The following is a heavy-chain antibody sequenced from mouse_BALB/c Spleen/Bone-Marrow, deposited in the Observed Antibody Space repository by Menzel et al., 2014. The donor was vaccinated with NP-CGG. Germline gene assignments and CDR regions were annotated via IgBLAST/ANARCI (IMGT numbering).Heavy chain of an antibody. CDR1: GYTFTSYF. D-gene: IGHD2-14*01. J-gene: IGHJ1*01. V-gene: IGHV1S56*01. CDR3: AYYRYDEYFDV. CDR2: IYPGDGST. Sequence: QVQLKESGPELVKPGASVKMSCKASGYTFTSYFIHWVKQRPGQGLECIGWIYPGDGSTKYNEKFKVKTTLTADKSSSTAYMFLSSLTSEDSAIYFCAYYRYDEYFDVWGAGTTVTVSS.